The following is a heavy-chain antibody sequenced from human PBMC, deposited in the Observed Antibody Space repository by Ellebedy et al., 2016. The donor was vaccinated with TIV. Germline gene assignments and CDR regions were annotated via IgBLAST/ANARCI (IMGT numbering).Heavy chain of an antibody. CDR3: ARGPPLFDP. CDR1: GFTFRDYT. Sequence: GGSLRLSCAASGFTFRDYTMNWVRQAPGEGLEWVSYIDIGATTIYYADSVKGRFTISRDNAKNSLFLQMNSLRADDTAVYYCARGPPLFDPWGQGTLVTVSS. V-gene: IGHV3-48*04. J-gene: IGHJ5*02. CDR2: IDIGATTI.